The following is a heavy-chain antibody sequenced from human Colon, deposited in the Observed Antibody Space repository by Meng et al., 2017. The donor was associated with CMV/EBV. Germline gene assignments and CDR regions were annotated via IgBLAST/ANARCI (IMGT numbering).Heavy chain of an antibody. J-gene: IGHJ3*02. CDR3: ARAHFNDGDYGAFDI. V-gene: IGHV3-13*01. D-gene: IGHD4-17*01. CDR1: GVTFSDSV. CDR2: IGTAGDI. Sequence: GGSLRLSCVVSGVTFSDSVMSWVRQAPGKGLEWVSGIGTAGDIYYAGSVKGRFTISRDDAKNSSYLQMNSLRAGDTAVYYCARAHFNDGDYGAFDIWGQGTVVTVSS.